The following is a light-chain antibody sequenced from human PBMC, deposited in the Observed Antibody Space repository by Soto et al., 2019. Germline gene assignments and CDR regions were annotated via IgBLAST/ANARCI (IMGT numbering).Light chain of an antibody. CDR1: QDISNY. CDR3: QKYNSAPHT. V-gene: IGKV1-27*01. CDR2: AAS. Sequence: DIQMTQSPSSLSASVGDRVTITCRTSQDISNYLAWYQQKPGKVPKLLIYAASTLQSGVPSRFSGGGSGTYFSLTISSLQPEDVATYYCQKYNSAPHTFGGGTKVEIK. J-gene: IGKJ4*01.